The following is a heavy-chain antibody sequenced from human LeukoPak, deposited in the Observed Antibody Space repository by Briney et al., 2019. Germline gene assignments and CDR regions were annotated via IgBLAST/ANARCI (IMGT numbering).Heavy chain of an antibody. CDR2: ISGSGGST. D-gene: IGHD1-26*01. Sequence: PGGSLRLSCAASGFTFSNFWMSWVRQAPGKGLEWVSAISGSGGSTYYADSVKGRFTISRDNSKNTLYLQMNSLRAEDTAVYYCAKDQYSGSYFNYWGQGTLVTVSS. V-gene: IGHV3-23*01. J-gene: IGHJ4*02. CDR3: AKDQYSGSYFNY. CDR1: GFTFSNFW.